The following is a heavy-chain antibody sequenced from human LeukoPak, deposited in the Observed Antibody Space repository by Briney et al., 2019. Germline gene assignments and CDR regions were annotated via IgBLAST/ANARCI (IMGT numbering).Heavy chain of an antibody. CDR3: ARVIGSSGYYDYYYYYGMDV. CDR2: ISAYNGNT. D-gene: IGHD3-22*01. CDR1: GYTFTSYG. J-gene: IGHJ6*02. V-gene: IGHV1-18*01. Sequence: GASVKVSCKASGYTFTSYGISWVRQAPGQGLEWMGWISAYNGNTNYAQKLQGRVTMTTDTSTSTAYMELRSLRSDDTAVYYCARVIGSSGYYDYYYYYGMDVWGQGTTVTVSS.